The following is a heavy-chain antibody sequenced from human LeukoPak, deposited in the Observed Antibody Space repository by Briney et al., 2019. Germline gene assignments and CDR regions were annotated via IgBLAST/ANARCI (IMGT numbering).Heavy chain of an antibody. V-gene: IGHV3-23*01. CDR2: ISGSGGST. J-gene: IGHJ4*02. CDR3: AKTTYYDFWSGLNY. Sequence: GGSLRLSCAASGFTFSSYEMNWVRQAPGKGLEWVSAISGSGGSTYYADSVKGRFTISRDNSKNTLYLQMNSLRAEDTAVYYCAKTTYYDFWSGLNYWGQGTLVTVSS. CDR1: GFTFSSYE. D-gene: IGHD3-3*01.